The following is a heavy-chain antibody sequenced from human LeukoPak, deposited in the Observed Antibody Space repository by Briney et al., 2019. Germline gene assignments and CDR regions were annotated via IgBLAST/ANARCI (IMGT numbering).Heavy chain of an antibody. D-gene: IGHD6-19*01. CDR3: AKGSSGWYFDY. J-gene: IGHJ4*02. V-gene: IGHV3-23*01. CDR2: ISSSGGST. CDR1: GFTFSSYA. Sequence: GGSLRLSCAASGFTFSSYALSWVRQAPGKGLEWVSGISSSGGSTYYADSVKGRFTISRDNSKNTLYLQMNSLRAEDTAVYYCAKGSSGWYFDYWGQGTLVTVSS.